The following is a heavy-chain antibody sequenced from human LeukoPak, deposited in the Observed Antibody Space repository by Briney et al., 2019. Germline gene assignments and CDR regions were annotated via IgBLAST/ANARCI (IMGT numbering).Heavy chain of an antibody. CDR1: GGSFSGYY. J-gene: IGHJ4*02. Sequence: PSETLSLTCAVYGGSFSGYYWSWIRQPPGKGLEWIGEINHSGSTNYNPSLKSRVTISVDTSKNQFSLKLSSVTAADTAVYYCARDGGFGYFDYWGQGTLVTVSS. CDR2: INHSGST. D-gene: IGHD3-16*01. V-gene: IGHV4-34*01. CDR3: ARDGGFGYFDY.